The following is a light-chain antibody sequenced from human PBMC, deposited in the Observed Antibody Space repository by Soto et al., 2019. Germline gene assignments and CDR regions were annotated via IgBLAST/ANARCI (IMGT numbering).Light chain of an antibody. CDR3: QQANTFPIT. Sequence: DIQMTQSPSSVSASVGDTVTITCRASQDILSWLAWYQQKPGEAPRLLIYASSNLQSGVPSRFSGSRSGTDFTLTISSLQHEDFATDYRQQANTFPITFGPGIRLDMK. CDR2: ASS. CDR1: QDILSW. J-gene: IGKJ3*01. V-gene: IGKV1-12*01.